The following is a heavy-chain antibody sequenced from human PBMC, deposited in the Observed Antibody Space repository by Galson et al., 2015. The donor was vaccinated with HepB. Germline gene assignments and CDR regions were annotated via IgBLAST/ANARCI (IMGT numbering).Heavy chain of an antibody. Sequence: SVKVSCKASGYIFSTYGITWVRQAPGQGLEWMAWISPYNANTNYAQRFQGRVTVTTDTTTNTAYLEVRSLRSDDTGVYYCARDRRLNCIGGSCPLDYWGQGTLVTVSS. J-gene: IGHJ4*02. D-gene: IGHD2-15*01. CDR1: GYIFSTYG. V-gene: IGHV1-18*01. CDR2: ISPYNANT. CDR3: ARDRRLNCIGGSCPLDY.